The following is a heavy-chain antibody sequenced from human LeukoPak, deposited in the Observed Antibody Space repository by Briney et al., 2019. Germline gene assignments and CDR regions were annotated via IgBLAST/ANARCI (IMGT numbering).Heavy chain of an antibody. CDR2: VSKTGNT. CDR1: GASLTTHY. D-gene: IGHD1-26*01. J-gene: IGHJ4*01. CDR3: ARRGAPSKFYYFDS. V-gene: IGHV4-59*08. Sequence: SETLSLTCTVSGASLTTHYWAWIRQPPGKGLEWIGFVSKTGNTNYNASLKSRVTISADTSKNTFSLKLSSLTAADTAVYFCARRGAPSKFYYFDSPRHGNLVTVSS.